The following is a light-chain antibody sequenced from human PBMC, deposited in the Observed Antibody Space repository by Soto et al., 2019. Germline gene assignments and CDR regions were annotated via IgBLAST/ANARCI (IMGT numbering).Light chain of an antibody. J-gene: IGLJ2*01. CDR1: SSNIGAGYD. CDR2: GNS. Sequence: SVLTQPPSVSGAPGQRGTISCTGSSSNIGAGYDVHWYQQLPGTAPKLLIYGNSNRPSGVPDRFSGSKSGTSASLAITGLQAEDEADYYCQSYDSSLSGSIFGGGTKLTVL. V-gene: IGLV1-40*01. CDR3: QSYDSSLSGSI.